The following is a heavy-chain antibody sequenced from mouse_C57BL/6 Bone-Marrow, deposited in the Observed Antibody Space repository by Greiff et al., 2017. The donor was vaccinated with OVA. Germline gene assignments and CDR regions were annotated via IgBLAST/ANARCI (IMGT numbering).Heavy chain of an antibody. CDR3: TREGDWAYAMDY. J-gene: IGHJ4*01. CDR2: ISRGGDYI. D-gene: IGHD4-1*01. CDR1: GFTFSSYA. V-gene: IGHV5-9-1*02. Sequence: VQLKQSGEGLVKPGGSLKLSCAASGFTFSSYAMSWVRQTPEKRLEWVAYISRGGDYIYYADTVKGRFTISRDNARNTLYLQMSSLKSEDTAMYYCTREGDWAYAMDYWGQGTSVTVSS.